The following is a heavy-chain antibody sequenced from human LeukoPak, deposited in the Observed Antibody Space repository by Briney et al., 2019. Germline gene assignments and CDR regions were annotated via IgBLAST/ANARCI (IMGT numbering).Heavy chain of an antibody. V-gene: IGHV3-7*05. D-gene: IGHD2-2*01. CDR3: ARALGDYCSSTSCHYFDY. CDR1: GFTFSSYW. CDR2: IKQDGSKT. Sequence: PGGSLRLSCAASGFTFSSYWMSWVRQAPGKGLEWVANIKQDGSKTYYVESVKGPFTISRDKAKNSLYLQMNSLRVDDTAVYYCARALGDYCSSTSCHYFDYWGQGTLVTVSS. J-gene: IGHJ4*02.